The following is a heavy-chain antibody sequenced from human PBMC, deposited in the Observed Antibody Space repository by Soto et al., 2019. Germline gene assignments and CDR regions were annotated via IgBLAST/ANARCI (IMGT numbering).Heavy chain of an antibody. Sequence: ASVKVSCKASGYTFTSYGISWVRQAPGQGLEWMGWISAYNGNTNYAQKLQGRVTMTTDTSTSTAYMELRSLRSDDTAVYYCARVVRYYGSGSYFAVPPETYFDYWGQGTLVTVSS. D-gene: IGHD3-10*01. J-gene: IGHJ4*02. CDR1: GYTFTSYG. CDR2: ISAYNGNT. V-gene: IGHV1-18*01. CDR3: ARVVRYYGSGSYFAVPPETYFDY.